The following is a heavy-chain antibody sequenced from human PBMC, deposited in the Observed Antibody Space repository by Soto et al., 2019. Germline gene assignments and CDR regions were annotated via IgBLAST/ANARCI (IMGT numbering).Heavy chain of an antibody. CDR2: ISGGSVTI. CDR3: AKELSDYGVFDY. V-gene: IGHV3-23*01. Sequence: EVHLLESGGGFVQPGGSLRLSCAASGFTFSSCVMSWVRQAPGKGLEWAAAISGGSVTIYYADSVKGRFTISRDNSKNTLYLEMNSLRAEDTAVYYCAKELSDYGVFDYWGQGTLVTVSS. CDR1: GFTFSSCV. D-gene: IGHD4-17*01. J-gene: IGHJ4*02.